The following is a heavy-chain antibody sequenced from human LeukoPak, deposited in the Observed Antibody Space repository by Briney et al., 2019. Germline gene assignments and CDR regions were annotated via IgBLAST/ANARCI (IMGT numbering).Heavy chain of an antibody. CDR1: GFTFSSYS. J-gene: IGHJ5*02. CDR3: ARDVRPNTYYYDSSGYPNWFDP. D-gene: IGHD3-22*01. V-gene: IGHV3-48*04. Sequence: GGSLRLSCAASGFTFSSYSMNWVRQAPGKGLEWVSYISSSSSTIYYADSVKGRFTISRDNAKNSLYLQMNSLRAEDTAVYYCARDVRPNTYYYDSSGYPNWFDPWGQGTLVTVSS. CDR2: ISSSSSTI.